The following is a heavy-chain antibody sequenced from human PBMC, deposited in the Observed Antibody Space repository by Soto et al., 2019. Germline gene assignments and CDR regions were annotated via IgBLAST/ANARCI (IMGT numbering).Heavy chain of an antibody. CDR1: GFTFSSYA. Sequence: GGSLRLSCAASGFTFSSYAMHWVRQAPGKGLEWVAVISYDGSNKYYADSVKGRFTISRDNSKNTLYLQMNSLRAEDTAVYYCARDSRLVVVPAAILYYYYYGMDVWGQGTTVTVSS. D-gene: IGHD2-2*02. J-gene: IGHJ6*02. V-gene: IGHV3-30-3*01. CDR3: ARDSRLVVVPAAILYYYYYGMDV. CDR2: ISYDGSNK.